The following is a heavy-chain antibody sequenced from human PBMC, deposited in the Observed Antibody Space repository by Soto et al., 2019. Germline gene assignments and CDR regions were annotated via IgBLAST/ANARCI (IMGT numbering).Heavy chain of an antibody. Sequence: QVQLVESGGGVVQPGRSLRLSCAASGFTFSSYGMHWVRQAPGKGLEWVAVISYDGSNKYYADSVKGRFTISRDNSKNTLYLQMNSLRAEDTAVYYCAKDGGNYCFDYWGQGTLVTVSS. J-gene: IGHJ4*02. D-gene: IGHD2-21*02. CDR3: AKDGGNYCFDY. CDR1: GFTFSSYG. V-gene: IGHV3-30*18. CDR2: ISYDGSNK.